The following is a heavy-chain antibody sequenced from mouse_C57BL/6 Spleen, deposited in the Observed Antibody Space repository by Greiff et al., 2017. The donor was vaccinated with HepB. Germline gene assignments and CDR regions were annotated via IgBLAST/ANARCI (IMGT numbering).Heavy chain of an antibody. CDR3: ARSRGLYYFDY. V-gene: IGHV5-15*01. J-gene: IGHJ2*01. Sequence: DVKLVESGGGLVQPGGSLKLSCAASGFTFSDYGMAWVRQAPRKGPEWVAFISNLAYSIYYADTVTGRFTISRENAKNTLYLEMSSLRSEDTAMYYCARSRGLYYFDYWGQGTTLTVSS. CDR2: ISNLAYSI. CDR1: GFTFSDYG.